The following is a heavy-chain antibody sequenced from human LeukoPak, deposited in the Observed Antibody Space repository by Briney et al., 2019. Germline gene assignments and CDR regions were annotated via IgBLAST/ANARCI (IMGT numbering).Heavy chain of an antibody. Sequence: SETLSLTCTVSGGSISSSSYYWGWIRQPPGKGLEWIGSIYYSGSTYYNPSLKSRVTISVDTSKNQFSLKLSSVTAADTAVYYCARRTGEMATITYYFDYWGQGTLVTVSS. CDR3: ARRTGEMATITYYFDY. V-gene: IGHV4-39*01. CDR2: IYYSGST. D-gene: IGHD5-24*01. CDR1: GGSISSSSYY. J-gene: IGHJ4*02.